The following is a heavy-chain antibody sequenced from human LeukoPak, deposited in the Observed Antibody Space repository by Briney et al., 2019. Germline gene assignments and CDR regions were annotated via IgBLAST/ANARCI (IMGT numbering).Heavy chain of an antibody. CDR3: ARMLGATDAFDI. V-gene: IGHV4-30-4*01. CDR1: GGSISSGGYY. Sequence: PSQTLSLTCTVSGGSISSGGYYWSWIRQPPGKGLEWIGYIYYSGSTYYNPSLKSRVTISVDMSKNQFSLKLSSVTAADTAVYYCARMLGATDAFDIWGQGTMVTVSS. J-gene: IGHJ3*02. CDR2: IYYSGST. D-gene: IGHD1-26*01.